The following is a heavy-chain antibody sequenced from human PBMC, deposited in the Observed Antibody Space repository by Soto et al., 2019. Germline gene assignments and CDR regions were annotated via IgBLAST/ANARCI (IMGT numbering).Heavy chain of an antibody. V-gene: IGHV3-21*01. CDR3: ASPTTVITWWYMDV. CDR1: GFTFSNYN. J-gene: IGHJ6*03. Sequence: EVQLVESGGGLVKPGGSLRLSCAASGFTFSNYNMNWVHQAPGKGLEWVSSISSSSSYIYYADSVKGRFTISRDNAKNSLYLQMNSLRAEDTAVYYCASPTTVITWWYMDVWGKGTTVTVSS. D-gene: IGHD4-17*01. CDR2: ISSSSSYI.